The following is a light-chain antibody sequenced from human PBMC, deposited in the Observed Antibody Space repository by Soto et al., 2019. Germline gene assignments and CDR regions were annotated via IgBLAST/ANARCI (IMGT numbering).Light chain of an antibody. V-gene: IGLV1-44*01. CDR1: SSNIGSNA. CDR2: DNN. CDR3: AAWDDSLNGVV. Sequence: QLVLTQPPSASGTPGQRVTISCSGSSSNIGSNAVNWYQQLPGTAPKLLIYDNNQGPSGVPDRFSGSKSGTSASLAISGLQSEDEADYYYAAWDDSLNGVVFGGGTQLTVL. J-gene: IGLJ2*01.